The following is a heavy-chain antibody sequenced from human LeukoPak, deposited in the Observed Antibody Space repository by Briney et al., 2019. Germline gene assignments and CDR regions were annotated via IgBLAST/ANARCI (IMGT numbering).Heavy chain of an antibody. Sequence: SETLSLTCTVSGGSISSYYWSWIRQPPGKGLEWIGYIYYSGSTNYNPSLKSRVTISVDTSKNQFSLKLSSVTAADTAVYYCARVSEPQPRIYYDSSGYSFDIWGQGTMVTVSS. CDR1: GGSISSYY. CDR2: IYYSGST. J-gene: IGHJ3*02. CDR3: ARVSEPQPRIYYDSSGYSFDI. V-gene: IGHV4-59*01. D-gene: IGHD3-22*01.